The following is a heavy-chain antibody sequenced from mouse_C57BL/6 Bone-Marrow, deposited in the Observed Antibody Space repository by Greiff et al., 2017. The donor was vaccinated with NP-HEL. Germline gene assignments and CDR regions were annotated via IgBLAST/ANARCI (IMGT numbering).Heavy chain of an antibody. V-gene: IGHV2-2*01. J-gene: IGHJ3*01. CDR2: IWSGGST. CDR3: ARGGAGGPFAY. CDR1: GFSLTSYG. D-gene: IGHD3-3*01. Sequence: VQLQQSGPGLVQPSQSLSITCTVSGFSLTSYGVHWVRQSPGKGLEWLGVIWSGGSTDYNAAFISRLSISKDNSKRQVFVKMNSLQADDTAIYYCARGGAGGPFAYWGQGTLVTVSA.